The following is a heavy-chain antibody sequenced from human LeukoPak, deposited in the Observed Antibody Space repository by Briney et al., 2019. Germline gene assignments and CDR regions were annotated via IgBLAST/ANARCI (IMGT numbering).Heavy chain of an antibody. CDR1: GASITSGDYY. CDR3: ARARRIAAADY. CDR2: IYYSGST. Sequence: SQTLSLTCTVSGASITSGDYYWSWIRQPPGKGLEWIGYIYYSGSTNYNPSLKSRVTISVDTSKNQFSLKLSSVTAADTAVYYCARARRIAAADYWGQGTLVTVSS. V-gene: IGHV4-30-4*08. J-gene: IGHJ4*02. D-gene: IGHD6-13*01.